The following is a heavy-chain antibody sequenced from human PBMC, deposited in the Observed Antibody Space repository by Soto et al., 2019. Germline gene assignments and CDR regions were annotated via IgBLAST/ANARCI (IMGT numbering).Heavy chain of an antibody. Sequence: GGSLRLSCAASGFTFDDYGMSWVRQAPGKGLEWVSGINWNGGSTGYADSVKGRFTISRDNAKNSLYLQMNSLRAEDTALYYCARGALWFGELSLYYFDYWGQGTLVTVSS. CDR1: GFTFDDYG. V-gene: IGHV3-20*04. CDR2: INWNGGST. J-gene: IGHJ4*02. D-gene: IGHD3-10*01. CDR3: ARGALWFGELSLYYFDY.